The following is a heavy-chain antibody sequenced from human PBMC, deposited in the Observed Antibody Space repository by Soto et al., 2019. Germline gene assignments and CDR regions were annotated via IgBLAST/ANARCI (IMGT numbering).Heavy chain of an antibody. J-gene: IGHJ4*02. Sequence: QVQLVQSGAEVKNPGTLVKVSCKTSGYTFTKYGVGWVRQAPGQGLEWMGWISGSSGNANYAEKVQGRITLTTDTSTSTAYIELRRLRSDDTAVYYGAREMAGPGGEYAYWRQGTRVTVSS. CDR2: ISGSSGNA. V-gene: IGHV1-18*01. CDR1: GYTFTKYG. CDR3: AREMAGPGGEYAY. D-gene: IGHD3-16*01.